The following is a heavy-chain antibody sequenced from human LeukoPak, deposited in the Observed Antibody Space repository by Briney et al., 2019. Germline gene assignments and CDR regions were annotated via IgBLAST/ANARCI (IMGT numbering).Heavy chain of an antibody. Sequence: GGSLRLSCAVSGLTFSTYSMTWVRQGPGKGLEWVSSIYNSGAKIFYADSVKGRFTISRDNSKNMLYLQMNSLRVEDTAVYYCAKDVAPDSGWDLDYWGQGTLVTVSS. V-gene: IGHV3-23*01. J-gene: IGHJ4*02. D-gene: IGHD6-19*01. CDR1: GLTFSTYS. CDR3: AKDVAPDSGWDLDY. CDR2: IYNSGAKI.